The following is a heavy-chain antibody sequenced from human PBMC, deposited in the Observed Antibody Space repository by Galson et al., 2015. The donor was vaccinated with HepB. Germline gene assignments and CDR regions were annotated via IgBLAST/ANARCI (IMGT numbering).Heavy chain of an antibody. V-gene: IGHV3-11*01. Sequence: SLRLSCAASGFTFSDYYMSWIRQAPGKGLEWVSYISSSGSTIYYADSVKGRFTISRDNAKNSLYLQMNSLRAEDTAVYYCARDNFRGPRVSYYYYGMDVWGQGTTVTVSS. CDR2: ISSSGSTI. CDR1: GFTFSDYY. J-gene: IGHJ6*02. CDR3: ARDNFRGPRVSYYYYGMDV.